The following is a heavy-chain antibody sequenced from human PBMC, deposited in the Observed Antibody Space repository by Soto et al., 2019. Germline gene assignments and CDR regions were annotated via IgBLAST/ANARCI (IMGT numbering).Heavy chain of an antibody. Sequence: EVQLLESGGGLVQPGGSLRLSCAASGFTFSSYAMSWVRQAPGKGLEWVSAISGSGGSTYYADSVKGRFTISRDNSKNALYLQMNSLRAEDTAVYYCANSLLWFGELLPGDYGMDVWGQGTTVTVSS. J-gene: IGHJ6*02. CDR1: GFTFSSYA. CDR3: ANSLLWFGELLPGDYGMDV. CDR2: ISGSGGST. V-gene: IGHV3-23*01. D-gene: IGHD3-10*01.